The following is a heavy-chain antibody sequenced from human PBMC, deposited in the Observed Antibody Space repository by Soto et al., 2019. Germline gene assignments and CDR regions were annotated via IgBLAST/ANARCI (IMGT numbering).Heavy chain of an antibody. CDR2: ISAYNGNT. J-gene: IGHJ1*01. V-gene: IGHV1-18*01. CDR3: ARHYGAIALAEYFQH. Sequence: QVQLVQSGAEVKKPGASVKVSCKASGYTFTSYGISWVRQAPGQGLEWMGWISAYNGNTNYAQKLKGRVTMXXDXSXXTAYMELRSLRSDDTAVYYCARHYGAIALAEYFQHWGQGTLVTVSS. CDR1: GYTFTSYG. D-gene: IGHD4-17*01.